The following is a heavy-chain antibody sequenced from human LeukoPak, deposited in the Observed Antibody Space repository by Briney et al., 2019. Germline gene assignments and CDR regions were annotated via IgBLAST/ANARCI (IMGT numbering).Heavy chain of an antibody. CDR3: ARQQWLEPFDY. Sequence: SGTLSLTCAVSGGSISSSSYYWGWIRQPPGKGLEWIGSIYYSGSTYYNPSLKSRVTISVDTSKNQFSLKLSSVTAADTAVYYCARQQWLEPFDYWGQGTLVTVSS. V-gene: IGHV4-39*01. CDR1: GGSISSSSYY. CDR2: IYYSGST. J-gene: IGHJ4*02. D-gene: IGHD6-19*01.